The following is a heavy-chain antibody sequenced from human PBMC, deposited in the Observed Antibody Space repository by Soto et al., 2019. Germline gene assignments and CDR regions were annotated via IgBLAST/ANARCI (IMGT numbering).Heavy chain of an antibody. CDR2: IYYSGST. Sequence: SETLSLTCTVSGGSISSYYWSWIRQPPGKGLEWIGYIYYSGSTNYNPSLKSRVTISVDTSKNQFSLKLSSVTAADTAVYYCARMEAPMVRGVIGGFDPWGQGTLVTVSS. D-gene: IGHD3-10*01. J-gene: IGHJ5*02. V-gene: IGHV4-59*01. CDR3: ARMEAPMVRGVIGGFDP. CDR1: GGSISSYY.